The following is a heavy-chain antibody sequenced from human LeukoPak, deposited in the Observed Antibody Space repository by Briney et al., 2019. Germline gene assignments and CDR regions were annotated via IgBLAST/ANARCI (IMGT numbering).Heavy chain of an antibody. CDR2: LYSDVST. V-gene: IGHV3-53*04. D-gene: IGHD1-26*01. J-gene: IGHJ4*02. Sequence: GGSLRLSCAASGFTVSSNYMSWVRQAPGKGLEWVSVLYSDVSTYYADSVKGRFTISRLNSKNTLYLQMNSLGAEDTAVYYCARMNSGTYFDYWGQGTLVSVSS. CDR3: ARMNSGTYFDY. CDR1: GFTVSSNY.